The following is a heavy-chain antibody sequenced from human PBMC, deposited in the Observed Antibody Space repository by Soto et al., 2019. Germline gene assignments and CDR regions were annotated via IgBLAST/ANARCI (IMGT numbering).Heavy chain of an antibody. CDR2: IYHSGST. J-gene: IGHJ5*02. D-gene: IGHD1-1*01. Sequence: SETLSLTCAVSGGSISSGGYSWSWIRQPPGKGLEWIGYIYHSGSTNYNPSLKSRVTISVDTSKNQFSLKLTSVTAADTAVYYCARVGNWNDGLGSWGQGALVTV. CDR3: ARVGNWNDGLGS. V-gene: IGHV4-61*08. CDR1: GGSISSGGYS.